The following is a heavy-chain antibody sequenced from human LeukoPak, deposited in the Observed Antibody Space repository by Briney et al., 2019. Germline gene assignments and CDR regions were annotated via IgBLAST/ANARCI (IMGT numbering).Heavy chain of an antibody. CDR1: GGSISSGGYY. CDR3: ARENPPYVDTATYNWFDP. D-gene: IGHD5-18*01. V-gene: IGHV4-31*03. Sequence: SQTLSLTCTVSGGSISSGGYYWSWIRQHPGKGLEWIGYIYYSGSTYYNPSLKSRVAISVDTSKNQFSLKLSSVTAADTAVYYCARENPPYVDTATYNWFDPWGQGTLVTVSS. J-gene: IGHJ5*02. CDR2: IYYSGST.